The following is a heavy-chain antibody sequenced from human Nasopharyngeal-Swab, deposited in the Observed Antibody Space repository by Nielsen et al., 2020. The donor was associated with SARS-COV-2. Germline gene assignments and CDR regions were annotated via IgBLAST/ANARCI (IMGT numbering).Heavy chain of an antibody. V-gene: IGHV1-2*02. CDR1: GYTFTGYY. CDR3: ARDLIAMIVVNGGVYFDY. J-gene: IGHJ4*02. D-gene: IGHD3-22*01. Sequence: ASVKVSCKASGYTFTGYYMHWVRQAPGQGIEWMGWINPNSGGTNYAQKFQGRVTMTRDTSISTAYMELSRLRSDDTAVYYCARDLIAMIVVNGGVYFDYWGQGTLVTVSS. CDR2: INPNSGGT.